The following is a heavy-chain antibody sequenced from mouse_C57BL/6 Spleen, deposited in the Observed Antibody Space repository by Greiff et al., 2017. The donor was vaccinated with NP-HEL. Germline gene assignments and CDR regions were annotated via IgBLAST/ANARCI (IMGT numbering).Heavy chain of an antibody. D-gene: IGHD1-1*01. CDR2: IDPSDSYT. CDR3: ARLDGSSFSWFAD. CDR1: GYTFTSYW. Sequence: VQLQQPGAELVKPGASVKLSCKASGYTFTSYWMQWVKQRPGQGLEWIGEIDPSDSYTNYNHKFKGKATLTVATSSSTAYLQRSSLTSEDSAVYYCARLDGSSFSWFADWGKGTLVTVSA. V-gene: IGHV1-50*01. J-gene: IGHJ3*01.